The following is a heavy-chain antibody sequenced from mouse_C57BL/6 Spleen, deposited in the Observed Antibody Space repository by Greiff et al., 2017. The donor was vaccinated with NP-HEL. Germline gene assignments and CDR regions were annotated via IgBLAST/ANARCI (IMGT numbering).Heavy chain of an antibody. CDR3: ARGNWDLYAMDY. CDR2: IDPSDSYT. D-gene: IGHD4-1*01. CDR1: GYTFTSYW. J-gene: IGHJ4*01. Sequence: QLQQPGAELVMPGASVKLSCKASGYTFTSYWMHWVKQRPGQGLEWIGEIDPSDSYTNYNQKFKGKSTLTVDKSSSTAYMQLSSLTSEDSAVYYCARGNWDLYAMDYWGQGTSVTVSS. V-gene: IGHV1-69*01.